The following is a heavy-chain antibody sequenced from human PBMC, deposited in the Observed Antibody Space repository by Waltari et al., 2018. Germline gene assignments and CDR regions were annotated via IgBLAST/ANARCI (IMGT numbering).Heavy chain of an antibody. CDR2: IFPAVSYT. V-gene: IGHV5-51*01. CDR3: SRAVVHAVISPNRFDP. D-gene: IGHD2-2*02. CDR1: GYSFTSYW. J-gene: IGHJ5*02. Sequence: EVQLVQSGAEVKKPGESLKISCKGSGYSFTSYWIAWVRQMPGKGLEWMGVIFPAVSYTRSSPSFQGHVPISADNSIRTAYLQWSSLKASDTAIYYCSRAVVHAVISPNRFDPWGQGTLVTVSS.